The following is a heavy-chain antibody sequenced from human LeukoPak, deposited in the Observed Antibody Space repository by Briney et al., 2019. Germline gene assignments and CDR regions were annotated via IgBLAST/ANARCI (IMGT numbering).Heavy chain of an antibody. CDR2: TYYRSKLYT. D-gene: IGHD3-9*01. CDR1: GDSVSSKKAA. Sequence: SQSLSLTCMISGDSVSSKKAAWNWLRQSPSRGLECLGRTYYRSKLYTDYAESVKSRITINPDTSKNQLSLQLKSVTPEDTAVYYCAREVDGVNWFDPWGQGTLVTVSS. CDR3: AREVDGVNWFDP. J-gene: IGHJ5*02. V-gene: IGHV6-1*01.